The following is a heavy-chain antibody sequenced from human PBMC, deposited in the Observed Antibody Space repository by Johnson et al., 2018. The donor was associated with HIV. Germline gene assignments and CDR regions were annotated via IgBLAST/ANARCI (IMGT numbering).Heavy chain of an antibody. CDR1: GFTFDDYG. Sequence: VQLVESGGGVVRPGGSLRLSCAASGFTFDDYGMSWVRQAPGKGLEWVSGINWNGGSTGYADSVKGRFTISRDNAKNSLYLQMNSLRAEDMALYYCARGNYYGSGSYCAFDIWGQGTMVTVSS. V-gene: IGHV3-20*04. CDR3: ARGNYYGSGSYCAFDI. CDR2: INWNGGST. D-gene: IGHD3-10*01. J-gene: IGHJ3*02.